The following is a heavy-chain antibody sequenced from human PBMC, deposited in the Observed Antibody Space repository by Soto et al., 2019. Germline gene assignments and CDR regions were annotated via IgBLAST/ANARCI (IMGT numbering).Heavy chain of an antibody. J-gene: IGHJ4*02. D-gene: IGHD2-15*01. V-gene: IGHV1-46*01. Sequence: QVQLVQSGAEVKRPGASVKVSCKASGYTFTTYYMHWVRQAPGQGLEWLGIINPNGGSTTYAQKFQGRVTMTRDTSTSTVYLELSSLRSEDTAVYYCARAGYCSGGTCFHGNCDYWGQGTLDTVSA. CDR2: INPNGGST. CDR3: ARAGYCSGGTCFHGNCDY. CDR1: GYTFTTYY.